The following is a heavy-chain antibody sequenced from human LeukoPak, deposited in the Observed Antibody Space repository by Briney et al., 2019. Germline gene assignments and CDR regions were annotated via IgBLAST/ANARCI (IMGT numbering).Heavy chain of an antibody. J-gene: IGHJ5*02. D-gene: IGHD6-19*01. V-gene: IGHV3-30*02. Sequence: GGSLRLSCAASGFSFSSYGMHWVRQAPGKGLEWVAFIRYDGSNKYYADSVKGRFTISRDNTKNTLYLQMNSLRGEDTAVYYCAKDYSSGWYESWFDPWGQGTLVTVSS. CDR3: AKDYSSGWYESWFDP. CDR2: IRYDGSNK. CDR1: GFSFSSYG.